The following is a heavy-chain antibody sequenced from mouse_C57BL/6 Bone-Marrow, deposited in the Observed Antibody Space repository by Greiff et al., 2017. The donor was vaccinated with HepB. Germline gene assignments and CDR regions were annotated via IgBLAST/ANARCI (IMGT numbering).Heavy chain of an antibody. J-gene: IGHJ2*01. D-gene: IGHD3-1*01. Sequence: VQLQESGAELVKPGASVKMSCKASGYTFTSYWITWVKQRPGQGLEWIGDIYPGSGSTNYNEKFKSKATLTVDTSSSTAYMQLSSLTSEDSAVYYCARWHSHYFDYWGQGTTLTVSS. CDR1: GYTFTSYW. CDR3: ARWHSHYFDY. V-gene: IGHV1-55*01. CDR2: IYPGSGST.